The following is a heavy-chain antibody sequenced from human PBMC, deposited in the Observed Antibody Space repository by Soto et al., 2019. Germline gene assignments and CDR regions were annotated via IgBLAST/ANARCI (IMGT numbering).Heavy chain of an antibody. D-gene: IGHD6-13*01. V-gene: IGHV4-39*01. CDR3: ARLGAAAVDY. Sequence: QLQLQESGPGLVKPSETLSLTCTVSGGSISSSSYYWGWIRQPPGKGLEWIGSIYYSGSTYYNPSPRXXVXIXVDTSKNQFSLKPSSVTAADTAVYYCARLGAAAVDYWGQGTLVTVSS. CDR1: GGSISSSSYY. CDR2: IYYSGST. J-gene: IGHJ4*02.